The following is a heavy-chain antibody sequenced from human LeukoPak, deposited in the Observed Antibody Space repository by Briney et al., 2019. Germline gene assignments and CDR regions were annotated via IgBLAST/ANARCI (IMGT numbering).Heavy chain of an antibody. V-gene: IGHV1-69*01. CDR1: GGTFSSYA. Sequence: GASVKVSCKASGGTFSSYAISWVRQAPGQGLEWMGGIIPIFGTANYAQKFQGRVTITADESTSTAYMELSSLRSEDTAVYYCARVQQVERRSKYYYYMDVWGKGTTVTISS. J-gene: IGHJ6*03. CDR3: ARVQQVERRSKYYYYMDV. CDR2: IIPIFGTA. D-gene: IGHD1-1*01.